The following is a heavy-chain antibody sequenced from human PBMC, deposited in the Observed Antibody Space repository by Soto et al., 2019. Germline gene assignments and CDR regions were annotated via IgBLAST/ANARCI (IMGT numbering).Heavy chain of an antibody. Sequence: GESLKNSCKGSGYSFTSYGIGWVRQMPGKGLEWMGIIYPGDSDTRYSPSFQGQVTISADKSISTAYLQWSSLKASDTALYYCARSYSSSLYYYYYMDVWGKGTTVTVSS. CDR2: IYPGDSDT. D-gene: IGHD6-13*01. J-gene: IGHJ6*03. CDR3: ARSYSSSLYYYYYMDV. CDR1: GYSFTSYG. V-gene: IGHV5-51*01.